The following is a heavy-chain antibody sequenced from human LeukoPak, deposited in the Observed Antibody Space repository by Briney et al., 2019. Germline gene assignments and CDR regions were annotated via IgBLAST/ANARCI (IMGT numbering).Heavy chain of an antibody. CDR3: ARGAGFAEPLPEY. D-gene: IGHD1-14*01. CDR2: INAGHGNT. CDR1: GYTFTNYA. J-gene: IGHJ4*02. V-gene: IGHV1-3*01. Sequence: ASVKVSCKASGYTFTNYAIQWVRQVPGQRLEWMGWINAGHGNTKYSQKLQGRVTITRDTSASTAYMELSSLRSEDTAVYYCARGAGFAEPLPEYWGQGTLLTVSS.